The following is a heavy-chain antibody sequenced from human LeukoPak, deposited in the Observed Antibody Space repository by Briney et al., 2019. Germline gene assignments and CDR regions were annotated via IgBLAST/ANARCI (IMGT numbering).Heavy chain of an antibody. J-gene: IGHJ4*02. CDR1: GVSFSGYY. V-gene: IGHV4-34*01. CDR3: ASGRVYYDY. Sequence: PSETLSLTCAVYGVSFSGYYWSWIRQPPGKGLEWIGEINHSGSTNYNPSLKSRVTISVDTSKNQFSLKLSSVTAADTAVYYCASGRVYYDYWGQGTLVTVSS. CDR2: INHSGST. D-gene: IGHD3-22*01.